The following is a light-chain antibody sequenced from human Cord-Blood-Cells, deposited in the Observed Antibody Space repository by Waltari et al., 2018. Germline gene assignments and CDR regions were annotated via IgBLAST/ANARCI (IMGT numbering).Light chain of an antibody. CDR3: SSYTSSSTLVV. CDR1: SSDVGGYHY. CDR2: DVG. Sequence: QSALTQPASVSGSPGQSITISCTGTSSDVGGYHYVSWYQQHPRKAPKLMIYDVGNRPSGVSNRFSGSKSGNTASLTISGLQAEDEADYYCSSYTSSSTLVVFGGGTKLTVL. J-gene: IGLJ2*01. V-gene: IGLV2-14*01.